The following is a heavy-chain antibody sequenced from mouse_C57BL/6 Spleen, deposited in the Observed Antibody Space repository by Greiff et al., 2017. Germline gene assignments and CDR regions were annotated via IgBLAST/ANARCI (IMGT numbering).Heavy chain of an antibody. J-gene: IGHJ2*01. V-gene: IGHV1-52*01. CDR3: ARQDHYSNYGDFDY. D-gene: IGHD2-5*01. CDR2: IDPSDSET. CDR1: GYTFTSYW. Sequence: QVQLQQPGAELVRPGSSVKLSCKASGYTFTSYWMHWVKQRPIQGLEWIGNIDPSDSETHYNQKFKDKATLTVDKSSSTAYMQLSSLTSEDSAVYYCARQDHYSNYGDFDYWGQGTTLTVSS.